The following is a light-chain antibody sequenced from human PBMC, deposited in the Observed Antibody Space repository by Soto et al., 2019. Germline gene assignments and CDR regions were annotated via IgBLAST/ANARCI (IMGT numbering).Light chain of an antibody. CDR2: GAS. J-gene: IGKJ4*01. CDR3: QQYGNSPPLT. V-gene: IGKV3-20*01. Sequence: EIVLTQSPGTLSLSPGERATLSCRASQSVSSHLAWYQQRPGQAPRLLIYGASSRATGIPDRFSGSGSGTDFTLTISRLEPEVFAPYYCQQYGNSPPLTFGGGTKVDIK. CDR1: QSVSSH.